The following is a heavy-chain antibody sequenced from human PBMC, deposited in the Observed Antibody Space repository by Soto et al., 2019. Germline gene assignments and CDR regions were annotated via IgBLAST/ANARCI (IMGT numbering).Heavy chain of an antibody. D-gene: IGHD3-22*01. CDR2: ISGSGGST. CDR3: TTYDSSGYYYFDY. CDR1: GFTFSSYA. J-gene: IGHJ4*02. V-gene: IGHV3-23*01. Sequence: PVGSLRLSCAASGFTFSSYAMSWVRQAPGKGLEWVSAISGSGGSTYYADSVKGRFTISRDNSKNTLYLQMNSLRAEDTAVYYCTTYDSSGYYYFDYWGQGTLVTVSS.